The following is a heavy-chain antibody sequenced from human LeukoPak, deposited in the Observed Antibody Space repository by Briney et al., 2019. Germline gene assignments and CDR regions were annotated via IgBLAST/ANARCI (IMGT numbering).Heavy chain of an antibody. Sequence: PSETLSLTCAVYGGSFSGYYWSWIRQPPGKGLEWIGEINHSGSTNYNPSLKSRVTISVDTSKNQFSLKLSSVTAADTAVYYCARGGKWLLDYWGQGTLVTVSS. CDR1: GGSFSGYY. V-gene: IGHV4-34*01. D-gene: IGHD5-24*01. CDR3: ARGGKWLLDY. CDR2: INHSGST. J-gene: IGHJ4*02.